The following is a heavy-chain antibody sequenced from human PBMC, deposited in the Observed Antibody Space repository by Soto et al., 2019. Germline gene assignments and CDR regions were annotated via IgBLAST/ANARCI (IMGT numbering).Heavy chain of an antibody. CDR2: ISSSSSYI. CDR1: GFTFSTYT. CDR3: ARDPRVQLLQGDYYGLDL. J-gene: IGHJ6*02. D-gene: IGHD2-15*01. Sequence: EVQLVESGGGLVKPGGSLRLSCAASGFTFSTYTMNWVRQAPGKGLEWVSSISSSSSYIYYTGSVKGRFTISRDNANNLLILQMSSLRAEDTAVYYCARDPRVQLLQGDYYGLDLWGQGTTVAVSS. V-gene: IGHV3-21*02.